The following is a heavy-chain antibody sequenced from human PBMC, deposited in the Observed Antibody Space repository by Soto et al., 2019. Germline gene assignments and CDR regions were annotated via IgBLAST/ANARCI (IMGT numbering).Heavy chain of an antibody. CDR2: ISGSGSST. Sequence: PGGSLRLSCAVSGFTFSSYAMSWVRQAPGKGLEWVSAISGSGSSTYYADSVKGRFTISRDNSKNTLYLQMNSLRAEDTALYYCAKDKAIAVGPLDPWGQGTLVTVSS. V-gene: IGHV3-23*01. CDR3: AKDKAIAVGPLDP. CDR1: GFTFSSYA. J-gene: IGHJ5*01. D-gene: IGHD6-19*01.